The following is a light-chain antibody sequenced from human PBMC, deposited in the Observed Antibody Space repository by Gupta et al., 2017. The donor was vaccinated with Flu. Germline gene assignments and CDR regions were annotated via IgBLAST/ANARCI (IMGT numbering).Light chain of an antibody. CDR3: QKYGNSPFT. CDR2: GAS. CDR1: QSVGSSY. Sequence: EIVFTQSPGILSLSPGERATLSCRASQSVGSSYLAWYQQKPGQAPSLLIYGASIRATGIPDRFSGSGSGTDFTLTISILDPEDFAVYYCQKYGNSPFTFGRGTKVEI. V-gene: IGKV3-20*01. J-gene: IGKJ4*01.